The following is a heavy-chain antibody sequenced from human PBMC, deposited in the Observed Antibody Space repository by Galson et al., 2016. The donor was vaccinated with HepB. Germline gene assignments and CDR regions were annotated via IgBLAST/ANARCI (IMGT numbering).Heavy chain of an antibody. J-gene: IGHJ4*02. D-gene: IGHD2/OR15-2a*01. CDR2: IYYDGGNT. Sequence: SETLSLTCTVSGGSISSDYWGWIRQPPGKGLEWIGYIYYDGGNTYYNPSLKSRITVSVDTSKNQFSLNLRSVTAADTAMYFCATRYYLPHYWGPGTLVTVSS. CDR3: ATRYYLPHY. V-gene: IGHV4-59*08. CDR1: GGSISSDY.